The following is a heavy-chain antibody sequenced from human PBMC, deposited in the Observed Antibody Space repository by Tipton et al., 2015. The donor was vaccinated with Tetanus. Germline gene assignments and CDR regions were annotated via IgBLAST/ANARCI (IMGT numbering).Heavy chain of an antibody. Sequence: TLSLTCTVSGGSISGSPYFWNWIRQQPGKGPEWIGYIYYSGSTYYNPSFESRVTISVDTSKNQFSLRMNSMTAADTAVYYCAKDQGGGRVVRLNWFDPWGPGTLVTVSS. CDR3: AKDQGGGRVVRLNWFDP. J-gene: IGHJ5*02. CDR2: IYYSGST. CDR1: GGSISGSPYF. V-gene: IGHV4-31*03. D-gene: IGHD6-6*01.